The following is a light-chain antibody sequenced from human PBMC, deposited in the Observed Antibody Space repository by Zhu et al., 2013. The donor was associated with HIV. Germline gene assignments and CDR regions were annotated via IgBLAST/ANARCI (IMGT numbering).Light chain of an antibody. CDR1: QSVSRTY. J-gene: IGKJ1*01. V-gene: IGKV3-20*01. CDR2: GTS. CDR3: QQYAKSPRT. Sequence: EIVLTQSPVTLSLSPGERATLSCRASQSVSRTYVAWYQQKPGQAPRLLIYGTSNRVTGVPDTFSGSGSGTDFTLSISRLEPEDFAVYYCQQYAKSPRTFGQGTKVELK.